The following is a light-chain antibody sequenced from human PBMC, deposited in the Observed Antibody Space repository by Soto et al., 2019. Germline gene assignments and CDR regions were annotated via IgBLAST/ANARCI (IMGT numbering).Light chain of an antibody. V-gene: IGKV3-20*01. J-gene: IGKJ4*01. CDR3: QQYDSSRGLT. CDR2: RTA. CDR1: QSVSTSY. Sequence: EIVLTQSPGTLPLSPGERATLSCRASQSVSTSYLAWYQQKPGQAPRLLIYRTAIRATGIPDRFSGSGSETDFTLTISRLEPEDFAVYYCQQYDSSRGLTFGGGTKVEIK.